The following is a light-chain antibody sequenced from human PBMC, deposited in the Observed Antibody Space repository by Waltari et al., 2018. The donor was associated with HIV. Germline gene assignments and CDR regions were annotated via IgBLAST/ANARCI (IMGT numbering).Light chain of an antibody. J-gene: IGLJ2*01. CDR3: SSYTSSSTLVV. Sequence: QSALTQPASVSGSPGQSITISCTGTSSDVGGYNYVSWYQQHPGKAPKLMIYEVSKRPSGVSNRFSGSKSCNTASLTISGLQAEDEADYYCSSYTSSSTLVVFGGGTKLTVL. CDR1: SSDVGGYNY. CDR2: EVS. V-gene: IGLV2-14*01.